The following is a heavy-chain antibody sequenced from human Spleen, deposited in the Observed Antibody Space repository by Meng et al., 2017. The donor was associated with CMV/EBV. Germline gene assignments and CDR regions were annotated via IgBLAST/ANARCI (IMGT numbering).Heavy chain of an antibody. J-gene: IGHJ6*02. Sequence: GESLKISCAASGFTFSDYYMSWIRQAPGKGLEWVSYISSSSTIYYADSVKGRFTISRDNAKNSLYLQMNSLRAEDTAVYYCARYNGMDVWGQGTTVTVSS. CDR1: GFTFSDYY. CDR3: ARYNGMDV. CDR2: ISSSSTI. V-gene: IGHV3-69-1*01.